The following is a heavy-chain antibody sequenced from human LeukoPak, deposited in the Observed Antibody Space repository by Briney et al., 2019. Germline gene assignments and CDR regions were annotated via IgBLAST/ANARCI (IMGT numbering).Heavy chain of an antibody. Sequence: SETLSLTCTVCGGSISSYYWSWMRQPAGKGLEWVGRRYTSGSTNYNPSLKSRVTMSVDTSKNQFSLKLSSVTSADTAVYYCARDQAGYYGSGSYPNYYYYHMDVWGKGTTVTVSS. CDR2: RYTSGST. D-gene: IGHD3-10*01. J-gene: IGHJ6*03. CDR3: ARDQAGYYGSGSYPNYYYYHMDV. CDR1: GGSISSYY. V-gene: IGHV4-4*07.